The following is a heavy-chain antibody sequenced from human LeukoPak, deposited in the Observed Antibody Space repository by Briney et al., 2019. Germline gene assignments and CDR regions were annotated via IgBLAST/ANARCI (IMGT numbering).Heavy chain of an antibody. Sequence: GGSLKLSCAASGFTFTAYDMSWVRQAPGKGLELVANIKQDGSEKYYVDSVKGRFTISRDNAKNSLYLQVNSLRAEDTAVYYCARNQRRLDYWGQGTLVTVSS. V-gene: IGHV3-7*01. CDR1: GFTFTAYD. D-gene: IGHD1-14*01. CDR3: ARNQRRLDY. CDR2: IKQDGSEK. J-gene: IGHJ4*02.